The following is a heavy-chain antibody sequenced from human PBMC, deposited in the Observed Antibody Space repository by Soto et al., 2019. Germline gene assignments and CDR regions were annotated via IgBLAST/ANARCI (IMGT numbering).Heavy chain of an antibody. D-gene: IGHD1-26*01. CDR1: GFIFSDHY. Sequence: VQLVESGGGLVQPGGSLRLSCAASGFIFSDHYMDWVRQAPGKGLEWVGRIKNKANSYTTEYAASVKGRFTISRDDSTNSLYQQMNSLKTEDKAVYYCTRISLVGATGGRYFDYWGQGTLLTASS. CDR3: TRISLVGATGGRYFDY. J-gene: IGHJ4*02. CDR2: IKNKANSYTT. V-gene: IGHV3-72*01.